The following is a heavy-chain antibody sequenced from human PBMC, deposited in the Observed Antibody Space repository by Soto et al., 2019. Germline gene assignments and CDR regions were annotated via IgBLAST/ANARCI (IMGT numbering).Heavy chain of an antibody. J-gene: IGHJ4*02. CDR1: GFTFSNHA. CDR2: ISHDGNNK. Sequence: QVQVVESGGGVVQPGGSLRLSCAVSGFTFSNHAMHWVRHDPGQGLEWVTFISHDGNNKFYVDSVKGRFTISRDNSKNTLNLQMNRLRDDDTAVYYCVGEVGVRSFNYWGQGTLVTVSS. D-gene: IGHD1-26*01. CDR3: VGEVGVRSFNY. V-gene: IGHV3-30-3*01.